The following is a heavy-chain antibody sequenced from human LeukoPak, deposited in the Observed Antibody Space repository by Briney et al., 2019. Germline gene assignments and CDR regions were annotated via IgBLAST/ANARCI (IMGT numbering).Heavy chain of an antibody. CDR3: TRRTEFDY. J-gene: IGHJ4*02. Sequence: GGSLRLSCASAEFTFNGSAIHWVREASGKELEWVGRIRSKANNYATAYAASVKGRFTISRDDSTNTAYLQMNSLKTEDTAVYYCTRRTEFDYWGQGTLVTVSS. D-gene: IGHD1-1*01. CDR1: EFTFNGSA. V-gene: IGHV3-73*01. CDR2: IRSKANNYAT.